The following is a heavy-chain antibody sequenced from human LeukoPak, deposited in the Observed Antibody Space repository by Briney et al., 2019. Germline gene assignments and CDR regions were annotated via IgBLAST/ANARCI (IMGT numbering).Heavy chain of an antibody. CDR2: ISGSGGST. V-gene: IGHV3-23*01. CDR1: GFTFSSYA. J-gene: IGHJ4*02. Sequence: GGSLRLSCAASGFTFSSYAMSWVRQAPGKGLEWVSAISGSGGSTYCADSVKGRFTISRDNSKNTLYLQMNSLRAEDTAVYYCAKDGGGILYCGGDCHYDYWGQGTLVTVSS. D-gene: IGHD2-21*02. CDR3: AKDGGGILYCGGDCHYDY.